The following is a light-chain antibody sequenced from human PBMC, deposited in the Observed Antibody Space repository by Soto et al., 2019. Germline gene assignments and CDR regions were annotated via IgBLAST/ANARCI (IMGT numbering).Light chain of an antibody. V-gene: IGKV3-15*01. J-gene: IGKJ5*01. CDR2: GAS. CDR1: QSVSSN. CDR3: QQYNNWPPSIT. Sequence: MTQSPTTLSVSPGDRATLSCMASQSVSSNLAWYQQKPGQAPRLLIFGASTRATGIPARFSGSGSGTEFTLTISSLQSEDFAVYYCQQYNNWPPSITFGQGRRLEIK.